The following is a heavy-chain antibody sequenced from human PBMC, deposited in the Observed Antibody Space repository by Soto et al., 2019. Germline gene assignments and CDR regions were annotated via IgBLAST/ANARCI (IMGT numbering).Heavy chain of an antibody. D-gene: IGHD3-22*01. Sequence: GASVKVSCKASGGTFSSYSISWVLQAPGQGLEWMGGIIPIFGTANYAQKFQGRVTITADKSTSTAYMELSSLRSEDTAVYYCARVRPMTSDAFDIWGQGTMVTVSS. CDR2: IIPIFGTA. J-gene: IGHJ3*02. V-gene: IGHV1-69*06. CDR1: GGTFSSYS. CDR3: ARVRPMTSDAFDI.